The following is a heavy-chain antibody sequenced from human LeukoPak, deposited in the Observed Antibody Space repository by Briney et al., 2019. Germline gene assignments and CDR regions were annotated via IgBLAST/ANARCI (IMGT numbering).Heavy chain of an antibody. D-gene: IGHD3-22*01. V-gene: IGHV3-48*01. J-gene: IGHJ4*02. CDR2: ISSSSSTI. CDR3: ARGARYDSSGYFNY. Sequence: GGSLRLSCAASGFIFSSYSMNWVRQAPGKGLEWVSYISSSSSTIYYADSVKGRFTISRDNAKNSLYLQMNSLRAEDTAVYYCARGARYDSSGYFNYWGQGTLVTVSS. CDR1: GFIFSSYS.